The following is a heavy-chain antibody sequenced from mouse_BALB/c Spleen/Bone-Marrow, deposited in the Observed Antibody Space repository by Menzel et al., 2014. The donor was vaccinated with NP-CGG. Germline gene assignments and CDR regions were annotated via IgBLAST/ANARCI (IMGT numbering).Heavy chain of an antibody. CDR1: GFTFSDYY. J-gene: IGHJ4*01. Sequence: EVNVVESAGGLVQPGGSLKLSCATSGFTFSDYYMYWVRQTPEKRLEWVAYITKGGGSTYYPDIVKGRFTISRDNAKNTLYLQMSRLKSEDPATYYCARQLAYAMDYWGQGTSVTVSS. D-gene: IGHD4-1*01. V-gene: IGHV5-12*02. CDR3: ARQLAYAMDY. CDR2: ITKGGGST.